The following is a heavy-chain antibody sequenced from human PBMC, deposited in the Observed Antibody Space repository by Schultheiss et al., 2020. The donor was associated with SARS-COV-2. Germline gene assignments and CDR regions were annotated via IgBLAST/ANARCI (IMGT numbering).Heavy chain of an antibody. D-gene: IGHD2-15*01. J-gene: IGHJ3*02. CDR2: IYYSGST. Sequence: LRLSCTVSGGSISSGGYYWSWIRQHPGKGLEWIGYIYYSGSTYYNPSLKSRVTISVDTSKNQFSLKLSSVTAADTAVYYCARGFCSGGSCYSFRVAFDIWGQGTMVTVSS. CDR1: GGSISSGGYY. CDR3: ARGFCSGGSCYSFRVAFDI. V-gene: IGHV4-31*03.